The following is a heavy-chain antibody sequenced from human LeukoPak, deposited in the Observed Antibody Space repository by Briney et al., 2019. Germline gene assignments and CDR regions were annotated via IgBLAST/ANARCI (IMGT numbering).Heavy chain of an antibody. CDR2: INHSGST. Sequence: SETLSLTCAVYGGSFSGYYWSWIRQPPGKGLEWIGEINHSGSTNYNPSLKSRVTISVDTSKNQFSLKLRSVTAADTAVYYCTRGPLGYCSSTSCYGGGYYYMDVWGKGTTVTVSS. J-gene: IGHJ6*03. V-gene: IGHV4-34*01. D-gene: IGHD2-2*01. CDR1: GGSFSGYY. CDR3: TRGPLGYCSSTSCYGGGYYYMDV.